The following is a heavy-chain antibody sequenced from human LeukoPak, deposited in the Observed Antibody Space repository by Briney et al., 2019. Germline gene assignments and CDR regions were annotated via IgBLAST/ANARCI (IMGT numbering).Heavy chain of an antibody. CDR2: ISYDGSNK. V-gene: IGHV3-30*18. Sequence: PGRSLRLSCAASGFTFSSYGMHWVRQAPGKGLEWVAGISYDGSNKYYADSVKGRFTISRDNSKNTLYLQMNSLRAEDTAVYYCAKARAKDRATVSDFRKSYYYYGMDVWGQGTTVTVSS. CDR3: AKARAKDRATVSDFRKSYYYYGMDV. J-gene: IGHJ6*02. D-gene: IGHD4-11*01. CDR1: GFTFSSYG.